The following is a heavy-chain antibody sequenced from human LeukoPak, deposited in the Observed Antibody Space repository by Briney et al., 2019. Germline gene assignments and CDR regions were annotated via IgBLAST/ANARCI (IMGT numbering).Heavy chain of an antibody. CDR2: ISGSGGST. J-gene: IGHJ4*02. Sequence: GGTLRLSCAASGFTFSSYGMSWVRQAPGKGLEWVSAISGSGGSTYYADSVKGRFTISRDNSKNTLYLQMNSLRAEDTAVYYCAKGDYDILTGYPSHYFDYWGQGTLVTVSS. CDR1: GFTFSSYG. V-gene: IGHV3-23*01. D-gene: IGHD3-9*01. CDR3: AKGDYDILTGYPSHYFDY.